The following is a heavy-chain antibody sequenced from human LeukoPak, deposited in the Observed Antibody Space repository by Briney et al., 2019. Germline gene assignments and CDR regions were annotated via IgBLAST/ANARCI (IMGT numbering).Heavy chain of an antibody. D-gene: IGHD4-23*01. J-gene: IGHJ5*02. CDR1: GYSISSGYY. Sequence: SETLSLTCTVSGYSISSGYYWGWIRQPPGKGLEWIGSIYHSGSTYYNPSLKSRVTISVDTSKNQFSLKLSSVTAADKAVYYCVGYGDHGGIDPWGQGTLVTVSS. V-gene: IGHV4-38-2*02. CDR2: IYHSGST. CDR3: VGYGDHGGIDP.